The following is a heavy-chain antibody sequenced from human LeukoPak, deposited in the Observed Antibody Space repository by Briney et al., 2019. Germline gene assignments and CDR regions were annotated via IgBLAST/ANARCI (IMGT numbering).Heavy chain of an antibody. CDR3: ARGIEVAGMGPVNKHFDY. CDR2: IYPGDSDT. V-gene: IGHV5-51*01. Sequence: GESLKISCKGSGCSFTSYWIGWVRQMPGKGLEWMGIIYPGDSDTRYSPSFQGQVTISADKSISTAYLQWSSLMASDTAMYYCARGIEVAGMGPVNKHFDYWGQGTLVTVSS. D-gene: IGHD6-19*01. J-gene: IGHJ4*02. CDR1: GCSFTSYW.